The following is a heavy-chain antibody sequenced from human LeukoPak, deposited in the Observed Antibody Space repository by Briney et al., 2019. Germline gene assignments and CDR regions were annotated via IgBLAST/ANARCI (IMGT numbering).Heavy chain of an antibody. J-gene: IGHJ5*02. CDR2: INHSGST. CDR1: GGSFSGYY. CDR3: ATVRSGGLNLFDP. D-gene: IGHD2-15*01. Sequence: PSETLSLTCAVYGGSFSGYYWSWIRQPPGKGLEWIGEINHSGSTNYNPSLKSRVTVSVDTSKNQFSLKLSSVTAADTAVYYCATVRSGGLNLFDPWGQGTLVTVSS. V-gene: IGHV4-34*01.